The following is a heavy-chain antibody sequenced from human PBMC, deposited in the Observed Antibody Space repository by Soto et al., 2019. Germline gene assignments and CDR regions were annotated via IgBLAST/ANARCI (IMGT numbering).Heavy chain of an antibody. D-gene: IGHD3-3*01. J-gene: IGHJ6*02. CDR2: INSDGSST. CDR1: GFTFSSYW. V-gene: IGHV3-74*01. CDR3: ARYVPLRNGFLEWLNPYDYYGMDV. Sequence: EVQLVESGGGLVQPGGSLRLSCAASGFTFSSYWMHWVRQAPGKGLVWVSRINSDGSSTSYADSVKGRFTISRDNAKNTLYLQMNSLRAEDTAVYYCARYVPLRNGFLEWLNPYDYYGMDVWGQGTTVTVSS.